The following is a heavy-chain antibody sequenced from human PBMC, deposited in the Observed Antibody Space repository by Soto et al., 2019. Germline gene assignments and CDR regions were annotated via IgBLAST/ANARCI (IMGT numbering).Heavy chain of an antibody. CDR3: ARAFGDYKGDYFYYMDV. CDR1: GFTFSSYS. Sequence: GGSLRLSCAASGFTFSSYSMKWLRQPPGKGLEWVSSISSGGRNIYYVDSVKGRFTISRDNAQNSLYLQMSSLRAEDTAVYYCARAFGDYKGDYFYYMDVWGKGTTVTVSS. CDR2: ISSGGRNI. J-gene: IGHJ6*03. D-gene: IGHD4-17*01. V-gene: IGHV3-21*01.